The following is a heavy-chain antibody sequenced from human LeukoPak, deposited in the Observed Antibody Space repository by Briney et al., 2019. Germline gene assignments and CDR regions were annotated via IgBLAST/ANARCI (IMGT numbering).Heavy chain of an antibody. J-gene: IGHJ6*02. CDR3: ARFGVDYDMDV. CDR1: GGSSSGHY. Sequence: SETLSLTCTVSGGSSSGHYWTWIRQPPGKGLEWIGQIHYSGRPDYNPSLKSRVTISVDTSKNQLSLEVTSVTGADTAVYYCARFGVDYDMDVWGQGTTVTVSS. V-gene: IGHV4-59*11. CDR2: IHYSGRP. D-gene: IGHD3-16*01.